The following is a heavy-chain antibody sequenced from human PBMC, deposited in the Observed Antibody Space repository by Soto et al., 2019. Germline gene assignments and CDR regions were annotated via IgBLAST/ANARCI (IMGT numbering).Heavy chain of an antibody. CDR1: GYTLTTYG. J-gene: IGHJ5*02. V-gene: IGHV1-18*04. Sequence: ASVKVSCKASGYTLTTYGITWVRQAPGQGLEWMGWISGNNENTDYAQNFQGRVTMTTDTSTRTAYMELRSLRSDDTAVYYCAREGSTRGRGWFDPWGQGTLVTVSS. CDR2: ISGNNENT. CDR3: AREGSTRGRGWFDP. D-gene: IGHD1-26*01.